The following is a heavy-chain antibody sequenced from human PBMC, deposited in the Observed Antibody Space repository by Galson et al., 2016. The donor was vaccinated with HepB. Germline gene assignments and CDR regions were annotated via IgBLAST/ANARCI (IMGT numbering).Heavy chain of an antibody. CDR3: ARSRPHYYDSSGVNWYFDL. CDR2: ISTSSTYI. CDR1: GFIFSDYY. Sequence: SLRLSCAASGFIFSDYYMSWIRQAPGKGLEWVSYISTSSTYINYADSVKGRFTISRDNAENSLYLQMNSLRAEDTAVYYCARSRPHYYDSSGVNWYFDLWGRGTLVTVSS. D-gene: IGHD3-22*01. J-gene: IGHJ2*01. V-gene: IGHV3-11*06.